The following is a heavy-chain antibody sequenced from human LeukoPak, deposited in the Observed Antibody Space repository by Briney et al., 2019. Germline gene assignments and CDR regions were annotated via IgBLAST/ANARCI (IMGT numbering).Heavy chain of an antibody. CDR1: GFTFSSYS. CDR3: ARDSRFRSYYYYMDV. CDR2: ISSSSSYI. D-gene: IGHD2-2*01. Sequence: GGSLRLSCAASGFTFSSYSMNWVRQAPGKGLEWVPSISSSSSYIYYAYSVKGRFTISRDNAKTQLYLQMNSLRAEDTAVYYCARDSRFRSYYYYMDVWGKGTTVTVSS. J-gene: IGHJ6*03. V-gene: IGHV3-21*01.